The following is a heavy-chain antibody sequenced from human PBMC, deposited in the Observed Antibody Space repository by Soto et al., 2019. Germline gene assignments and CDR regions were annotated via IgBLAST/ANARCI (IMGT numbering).Heavy chain of an antibody. CDR2: IKQDGSEK. D-gene: IGHD3-3*01. J-gene: IGHJ6*02. V-gene: IGHV3-7*01. CDR1: GFTFSNYW. Sequence: GGSLRLSCAASGFTFSNYWMSWVRQAPGKGLEWVANIKQDGSEKYYVDSVKGRFTISRDNAKNSLYLQMNSLRAEDTAVFYCAGXTNXYDFSSGYSLGQNYGIDVWGRGTTVTVSS. CDR3: AGXTNXYDFSSGYSLGQNYGIDV.